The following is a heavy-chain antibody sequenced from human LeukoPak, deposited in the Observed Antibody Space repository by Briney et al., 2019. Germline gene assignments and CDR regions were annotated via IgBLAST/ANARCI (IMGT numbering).Heavy chain of an antibody. CDR1: GYTFASYY. Sequence: ASVKVSCKASGYTFASYYMHWVRQAPGQGLEWMGWISAYNGNTNYAQKLQGRVTMTTDTSTSTAYMELRSLRSDDTAVYYCAREFRPSSSWSGWSSLYYYYYMDVWGKGTTVTVSS. CDR3: AREFRPSSSWSGWSSLYYYYYMDV. D-gene: IGHD6-13*01. CDR2: ISAYNGNT. J-gene: IGHJ6*03. V-gene: IGHV1-18*04.